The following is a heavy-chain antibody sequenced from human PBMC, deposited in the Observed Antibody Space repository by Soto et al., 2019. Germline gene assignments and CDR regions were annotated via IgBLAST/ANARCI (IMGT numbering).Heavy chain of an antibody. Sequence: EVQLVKSGGGLVQPGGSLRLSCAASGFTFSSYSMNWVRQAPGKGLEWVSYISSSSSTIYYADSVKGRFTISRDNAKNSLYLQMNSLRDEDTAVYYCARDTGPRVQEPPFDYWCHGTLVTVSS. CDR3: ARDTGPRVQEPPFDY. CDR1: GFTFSSYS. V-gene: IGHV3-48*02. J-gene: IGHJ4*01. CDR2: ISSSSSTI.